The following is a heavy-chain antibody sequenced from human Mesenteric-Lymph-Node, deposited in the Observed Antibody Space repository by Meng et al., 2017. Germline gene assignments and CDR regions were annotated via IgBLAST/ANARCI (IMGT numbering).Heavy chain of an antibody. J-gene: IGHJ6*02. D-gene: IGHD2-15*01. Sequence: GESLKISCAASGFTFSSYAMSWVRQAPGKGLEWVSAISGSGGSTYYADSVKGRFTISRDNSKNTLYLQMNSLRAEDTAVYYCAKDEAQTGSGDYYYGMDVWGQGTTVTVSS. CDR2: ISGSGGST. V-gene: IGHV3-23*01. CDR1: GFTFSSYA. CDR3: AKDEAQTGSGDYYYGMDV.